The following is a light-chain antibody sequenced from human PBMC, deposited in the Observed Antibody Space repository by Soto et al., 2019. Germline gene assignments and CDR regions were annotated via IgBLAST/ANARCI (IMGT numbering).Light chain of an antibody. Sequence: EIVLTQSPGTLSLSPGERATLSCRASQSVSSNLAWYQQKPGQAPRLLIYGASTRATGIPARFSGNGSGTEFNLTISSLQSEDFAVYYCQPYNNWPPAFGQVTKVDIK. V-gene: IGKV3-15*01. CDR1: QSVSSN. CDR3: QPYNNWPPA. CDR2: GAS. J-gene: IGKJ1*01.